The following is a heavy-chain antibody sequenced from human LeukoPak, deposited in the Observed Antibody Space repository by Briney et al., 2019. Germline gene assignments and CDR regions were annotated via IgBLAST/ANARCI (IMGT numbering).Heavy chain of an antibody. CDR1: GYTFTTYA. CDR3: ARELGDYAVFSFDY. J-gene: IGHJ4*02. Sequence: ASVKVSCKASGYTFTTYAIHWVRQAPGQRLEWMGWVNAGNGNTKYSQKFQGRVTITRDTSASTAYMELSSLRSEDTAVYYCARELGDYAVFSFDYWGQGTLVTVSS. CDR2: VNAGNGNT. D-gene: IGHD3-16*01. V-gene: IGHV1-3*01.